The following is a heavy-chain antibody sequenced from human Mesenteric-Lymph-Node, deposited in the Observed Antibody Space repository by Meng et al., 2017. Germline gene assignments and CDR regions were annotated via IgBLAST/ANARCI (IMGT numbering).Heavy chain of an antibody. CDR3: ARDPEYGAFDV. D-gene: IGHD1-14*01. J-gene: IGHJ3*01. V-gene: IGHV3-7*01. CDR2: IKKDGSEI. CDR1: GFTFNNYW. Sequence: GESLKISCAASGFTFNNYWMSWVRQAPGKGLEWVANIKKDGSEIYYVDSVKGRFTISRDNAKNLLYLQVNSLRVEDTAVYYCARDPEYGAFDVWGQGTMVTVSS.